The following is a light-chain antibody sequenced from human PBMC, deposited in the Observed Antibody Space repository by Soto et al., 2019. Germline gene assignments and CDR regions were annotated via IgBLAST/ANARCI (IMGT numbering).Light chain of an antibody. Sequence: AIRLTQSPSSLSPSVGDRVTITCRASQGISSALAWYQQKPGKAPKLLIYDASSLESGVPSRFSGSGSGTDFTLTISSLQPEDSATYYCQQFNSYPITFGQGTRLEIK. V-gene: IGKV1-13*02. CDR3: QQFNSYPIT. CDR2: DAS. J-gene: IGKJ5*01. CDR1: QGISSA.